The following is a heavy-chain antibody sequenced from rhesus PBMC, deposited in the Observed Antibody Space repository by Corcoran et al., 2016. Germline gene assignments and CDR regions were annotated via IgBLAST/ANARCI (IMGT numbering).Heavy chain of an antibody. CDR3: ARDQGGYSYGYFDC. Sequence: QVQLQESGPGLVKPSETLSLTCAVSGDSVSSSNWWSWIRQPPGKGLEWIGYISGSSGSTYYNPSLKSRVTILTDPSKNQFSLKLSSVTAADTAVYYCARDQGGYSYGYFDCWGQGVLVTVSS. CDR1: GDSVSSSNW. J-gene: IGHJ4*01. D-gene: IGHD5-36*01. V-gene: IGHV4-65*01. CDR2: ISGSSGST.